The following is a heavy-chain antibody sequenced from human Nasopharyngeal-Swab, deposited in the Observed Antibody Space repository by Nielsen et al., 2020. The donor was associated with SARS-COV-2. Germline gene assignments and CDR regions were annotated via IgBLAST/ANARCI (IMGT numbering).Heavy chain of an antibody. CDR3: ATGGIVTSNWFDP. CDR1: GYTLTELS. V-gene: IGHV1-24*01. J-gene: IGHJ5*02. D-gene: IGHD3-10*01. CDR2: FDPEDGET. Sequence: ASVKVSCKVSGYTLTELSMHWVRQAPGKGLEWMGGFDPEDGETVYAQKFQGRATMTEDTSTDTAYMELSSLRSEDTAVYYCATGGIVTSNWFDPWGQGTLVTVSS.